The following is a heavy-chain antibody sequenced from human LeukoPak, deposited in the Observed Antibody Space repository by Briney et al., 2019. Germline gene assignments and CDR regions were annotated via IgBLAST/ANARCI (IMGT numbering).Heavy chain of an antibody. CDR3: ARVSRDSGSKAYYFDY. V-gene: IGHV4-39*01. J-gene: IGHJ4*02. CDR1: GGSISSSSYY. CDR2: IYYSGST. D-gene: IGHD3-10*01. Sequence: SETLSLTCTVSGGSISSSSYYWGWIRQPPGKGLEWIGSIYYSGSTYYNPSLKSRVTISVDTSKNQFSLKLSSVTAADTAVYYCARVSRDSGSKAYYFDYWGQGTLVTVSS.